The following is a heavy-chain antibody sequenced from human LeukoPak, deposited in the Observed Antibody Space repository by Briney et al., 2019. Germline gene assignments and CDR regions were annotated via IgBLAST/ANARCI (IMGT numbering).Heavy chain of an antibody. J-gene: IGHJ6*02. Sequence: GGSLRLSCAASGFTVSSNYMSWVRQAPGKGLEWVSVIYGGGSTYYADSVKGRFTISRDNSKNTLYLQMNSLRAEDTAVYYCARDSEVGYNVDTAKPSDYYGMDVWGQGTTVTVSS. CDR3: ARDSEVGYNVDTAKPSDYYGMDV. CDR2: IYGGGST. D-gene: IGHD5-18*01. CDR1: GFTVSSNY. V-gene: IGHV3-66*01.